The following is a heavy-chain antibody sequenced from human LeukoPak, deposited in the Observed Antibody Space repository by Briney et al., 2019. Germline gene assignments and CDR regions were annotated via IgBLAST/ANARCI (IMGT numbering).Heavy chain of an antibody. CDR2: IYYTGSA. V-gene: IGHV4-39*01. D-gene: IGHD1-26*01. Sequence: PSETLSLTCSVSGASISNTNYYWGWIRQPPGKGLEWIGYIYYTGSAYYNPSLKSRVTLSVDTSKNHFSLKLSSVTAADTAVYYCARHSGTYYADFDSWGQGTLVTVSS. CDR1: GASISNTNYY. J-gene: IGHJ4*02. CDR3: ARHSGTYYADFDS.